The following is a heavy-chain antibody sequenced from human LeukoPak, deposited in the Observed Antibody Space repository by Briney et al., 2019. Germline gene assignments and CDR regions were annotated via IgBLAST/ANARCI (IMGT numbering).Heavy chain of an antibody. D-gene: IGHD2-15*01. Sequence: GESLKISLKGSGYSFRTYWIAWVRQVPGKGLGWVGCIYPGDSDTRYSPSFQGHVTISADKSISTAYLQWSSLKASDTAMYYCARPGVVAAFDAFDLWGQGTMVTVSS. V-gene: IGHV5-51*01. CDR3: ARPGVVAAFDAFDL. CDR2: IYPGDSDT. J-gene: IGHJ3*01. CDR1: GYSFRTYW.